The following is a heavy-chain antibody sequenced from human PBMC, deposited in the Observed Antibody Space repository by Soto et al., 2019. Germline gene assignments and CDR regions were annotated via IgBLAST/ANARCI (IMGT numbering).Heavy chain of an antibody. D-gene: IGHD6-13*01. V-gene: IGHV3-21*01. CDR1: GFTFSSYS. J-gene: IGHJ6*02. CDR2: ISSSSSYI. Sequence: EVQLVESGGGLVKPGGSLRLSCAASGFTFSSYSMNWVRQAPGKGLEWVSSISSSSSYIYYADSVKGRFTISRDNAKNSLYLQMNSLRAEDTAVYYCARVLWQQNRLTLRIAAAGKGSYYYGMDVWGQGTTVTVSS. CDR3: ARVLWQQNRLTLRIAAAGKGSYYYGMDV.